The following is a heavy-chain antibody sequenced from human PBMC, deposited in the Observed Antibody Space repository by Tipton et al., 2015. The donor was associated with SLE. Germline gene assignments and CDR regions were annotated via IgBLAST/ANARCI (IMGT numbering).Heavy chain of an antibody. Sequence: TLSLTCAVYGGSLSGYCWSWIRQSPGKGLEWIDDINHVGRTNYNPSLRSRATISIDTSKNQFSLKLTSVTAADTAVYYCAGRYNWNYKDYFDYWGQGTPVTVSS. CDR3: AGRYNWNYKDYFDY. V-gene: IGHV4-34*01. CDR1: GGSLSGYC. J-gene: IGHJ4*02. D-gene: IGHD1-7*01. CDR2: INHVGRT.